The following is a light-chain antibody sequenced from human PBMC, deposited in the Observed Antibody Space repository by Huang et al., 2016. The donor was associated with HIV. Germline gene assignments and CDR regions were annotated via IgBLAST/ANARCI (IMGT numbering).Light chain of an antibody. CDR3: HQYNNWLLS. V-gene: IGKV3-15*01. J-gene: IGKJ4*01. CDR2: GSS. CDR1: RSVRTN. Sequence: EIVMTQSPATLSVSPGQRGTLSCRANRSVRTNLAWYQQRNGQAPRLLIYGSSTRAPGIPARFSGSGSGTDFSLTISSLQSEDFALYYCHQYNNWLLSFGGGTRV.